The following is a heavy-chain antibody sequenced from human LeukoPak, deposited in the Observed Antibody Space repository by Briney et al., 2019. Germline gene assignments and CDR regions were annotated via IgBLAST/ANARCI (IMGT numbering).Heavy chain of an antibody. CDR3: ARSYSGYDYLDY. D-gene: IGHD5-12*01. CDR1: GYSIPSYW. CDR2: IDPSDSYT. V-gene: IGHV5-10-1*01. J-gene: IGHJ4*02. Sequence: GESLMISCKGSGYSIPSYWITWVRQMPGKDLEWMGRIDPSDSYTNYSPSFQGHVTISADKSISTAYLQWSSLKASDTAMYYCARSYSGYDYLDYWCRGPLVTVSS.